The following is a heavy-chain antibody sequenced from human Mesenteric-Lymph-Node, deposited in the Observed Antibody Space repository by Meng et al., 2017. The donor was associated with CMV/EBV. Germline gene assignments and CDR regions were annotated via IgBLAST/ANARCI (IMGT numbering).Heavy chain of an antibody. Sequence: SETLSLTCVVSGDSIGSYYWSWIRQPPGKGLEWMGYIYYSGSTNYNPSLKSRVTISVDTSKNQFSLKLSSVTAADTAVYYCARDREDGYCNSPSCYTKWFDPWGQGTLVTVSS. J-gene: IGHJ5*02. CDR1: GDSIGSYY. CDR2: IYYSGST. V-gene: IGHV4-59*01. CDR3: ARDREDGYCNSPSCYTKWFDP. D-gene: IGHD2-2*02.